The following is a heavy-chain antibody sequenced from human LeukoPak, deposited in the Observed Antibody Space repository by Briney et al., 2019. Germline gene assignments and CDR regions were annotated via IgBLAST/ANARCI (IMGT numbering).Heavy chain of an antibody. D-gene: IGHD6-13*01. J-gene: IGHJ5*02. Sequence: GGSLRLSCAASGFTFSSYSMNWVRQAPGKGLEWVSSISTSSSYIYYADSVKGRLTISRDNAKNSLYLQMNSLRAEDTAVYYCAREGTAGTSGGNWFDPWGQGTLVTVSS. CDR1: GFTFSSYS. CDR3: AREGTAGTSGGNWFDP. V-gene: IGHV3-21*01. CDR2: ISTSSSYI.